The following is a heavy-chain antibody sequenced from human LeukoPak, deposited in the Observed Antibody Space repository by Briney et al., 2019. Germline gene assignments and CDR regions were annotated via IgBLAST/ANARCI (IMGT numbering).Heavy chain of an antibody. CDR3: ARDRGHGGWELEGDAFDI. CDR2: IYYSGST. J-gene: IGHJ3*02. D-gene: IGHD1-26*01. V-gene: IGHV4-59*01. CDR1: GGSISSYY. Sequence: SETLSLTCTVSGGSISSYYWSWIRQPPGKGLEWIGYIYYSGSTNYNPSLKSRVTISVDTSKNQFSLKLSSVTAADTAVYYCARDRGHGGWELEGDAFDIWGQGTMVTVSS.